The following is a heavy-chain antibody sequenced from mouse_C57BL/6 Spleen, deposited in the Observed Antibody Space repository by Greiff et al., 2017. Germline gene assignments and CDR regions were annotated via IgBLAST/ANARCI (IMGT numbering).Heavy chain of an antibody. V-gene: IGHV1-50*01. CDR2: IDPSDSYT. D-gene: IGHD2-4*01. Sequence: QVHVKQPGAELVKPGASVKLSCKASGYTFTSYWMQWVKQRPGQGLEWIGEIDPSDSYTNYNQKFKGKATLTVDTSSSTAYMQRSSLTSEDSAVYYCARGGLRRGYFDVWGTGTTVTVSS. CDR1: GYTFTSYW. CDR3: ARGGLRRGYFDV. J-gene: IGHJ1*03.